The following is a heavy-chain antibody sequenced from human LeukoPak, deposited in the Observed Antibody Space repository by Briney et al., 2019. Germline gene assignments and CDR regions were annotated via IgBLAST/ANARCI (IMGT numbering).Heavy chain of an antibody. D-gene: IGHD3-10*01. CDR3: ARDSSSTSDVFSIDTLWFGVFHFDP. Sequence: PSETLSLTCTVSGYSISSGYYWGWIRQPPGKGLEWIGSIYHSGSTYYNPSLKSRVTISVDTSKNQFSLKLSSVTAADTAVYYCARDSSSTSDVFSIDTLWFGVFHFDPWGQGTLVTVSS. CDR1: GYSISSGYY. CDR2: IYHSGST. J-gene: IGHJ5*02. V-gene: IGHV4-38-2*02.